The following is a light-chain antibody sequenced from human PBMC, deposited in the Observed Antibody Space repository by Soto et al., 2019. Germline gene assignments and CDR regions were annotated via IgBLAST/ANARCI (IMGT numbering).Light chain of an antibody. J-gene: IGLJ2*01. V-gene: IGLV2-23*02. CDR3: CSHAGRGTVL. CDR2: EVT. CDR1: SSDIGRYDL. Sequence: QSALAQPASVSGSPGQSITISCTGTSSDIGRYDLVAWYQQHPGEAPKLVIYEVTKRPSGISDRFSASKSGNTASLTLSGLHAEDEATYFCCSHAGRGTVLFGGGTKLTVL.